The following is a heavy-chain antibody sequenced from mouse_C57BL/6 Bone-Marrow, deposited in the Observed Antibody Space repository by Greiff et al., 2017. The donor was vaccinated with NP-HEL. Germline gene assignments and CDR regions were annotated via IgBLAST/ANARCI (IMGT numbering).Heavy chain of an antibody. CDR2: IDPSDSYT. D-gene: IGHD5-1-1*01. Sequence: QVQLKQPGAELVRPGTSVKLSCKASGYTFTSYWMHWVKQRPGQGLEWIGVIDPSDSYTNYNPKFKGKATLTVDTSSSTAYMQLSSLTSEDSAVYYCARRILYLPPMDCWGQGTSVTVSS. CDR3: ARRILYLPPMDC. V-gene: IGHV1-59*01. J-gene: IGHJ4*01. CDR1: GYTFTSYW.